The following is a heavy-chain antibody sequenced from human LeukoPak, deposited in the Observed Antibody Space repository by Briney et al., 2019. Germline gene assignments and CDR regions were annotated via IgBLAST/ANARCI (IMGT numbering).Heavy chain of an antibody. Sequence: ASVKVSCKASGGTFSSYTISWVRQAPGQGLEWMGWISAYNGDTNYAQNFQGRVSMTTDASTSTAYMELRSLKSDDTAVYYCARTLTTVTSPAKKIFDYWGQGALVTVSS. V-gene: IGHV1-18*01. CDR1: GGTFSSYT. D-gene: IGHD4-17*01. CDR3: ARTLTTVTSPAKKIFDY. J-gene: IGHJ4*02. CDR2: ISAYNGDT.